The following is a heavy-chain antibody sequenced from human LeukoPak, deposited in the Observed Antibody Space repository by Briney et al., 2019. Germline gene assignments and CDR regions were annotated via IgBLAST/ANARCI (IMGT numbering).Heavy chain of an antibody. V-gene: IGHV1-69*05. CDR2: IIPIFGTA. CDR1: GGTFSSYA. D-gene: IGHD6-6*01. J-gene: IGHJ4*02. CDR3: ARGGKEYIAARPHGDY. Sequence: GASVKVSCKASGGTFSSYAISWVRQAPGQGLEWMGGIIPIFGTANYAQKFQGRVTITTDESTSTAYMELSSLRSEDTAVYYCARGGKEYIAARPHGDYWGQGTLVTVSS.